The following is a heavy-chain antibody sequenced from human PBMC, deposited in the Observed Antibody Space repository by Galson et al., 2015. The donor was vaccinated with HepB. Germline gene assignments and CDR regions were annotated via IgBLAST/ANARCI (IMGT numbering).Heavy chain of an antibody. CDR1: GYSFTSYW. V-gene: IGHV5-51*01. D-gene: IGHD6-6*01. CDR2: IYPGDSDT. J-gene: IGHJ3*02. CDR3: ARSDSSSGDAFDI. Sequence: QSGAEVKKPGESLKISCEGSGYSFTSYWIGWVRQMAGKGLEWMGIIYPGDSDTRYSPSFQGQVTISADKSISTAYLQWSSLKASDTAVYYCARSDSSSGDAFDIWGQGTMVTVSS.